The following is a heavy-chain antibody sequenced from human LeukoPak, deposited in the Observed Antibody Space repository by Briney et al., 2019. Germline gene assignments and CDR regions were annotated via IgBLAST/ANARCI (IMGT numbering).Heavy chain of an antibody. V-gene: IGHV3-30-3*01. CDR2: ISYDGSNK. Sequence: GSLRLSCAASGFTFSSYAMHWVRQAPGKGLEWVAVISYDGSNKYYADSVKGRFTISRDNSKNTLYLQMNSLRAEDTAVYYCARSRPVVTAILGYWGQGTLVTVSS. CDR1: GFTFSSYA. J-gene: IGHJ4*02. CDR3: ARSRPVVTAILGY. D-gene: IGHD2-21*02.